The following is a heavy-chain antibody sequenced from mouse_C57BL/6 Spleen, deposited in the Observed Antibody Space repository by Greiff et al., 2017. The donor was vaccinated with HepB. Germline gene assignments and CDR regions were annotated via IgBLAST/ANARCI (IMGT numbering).Heavy chain of an antibody. CDR2: IYPGDGDT. V-gene: IGHV1-82*01. D-gene: IGHD1-1*01. J-gene: IGHJ2*01. CDR1: GYAFSSSW. CDR3: ARGDYYCIPFDY. Sequence: QVQLKESGPELVKPGASVKISCKASGYAFSSSWMNWVKQRPGKGLEWIGRIYPGDGDTNYNGKFKGKATLTADKSSSTAYMQLSRLTSEDSAVYFCARGDYYCIPFDYWGQGTTLTVSS.